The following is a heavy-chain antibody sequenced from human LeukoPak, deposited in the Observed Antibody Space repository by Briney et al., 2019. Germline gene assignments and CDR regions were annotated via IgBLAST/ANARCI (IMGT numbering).Heavy chain of an antibody. J-gene: IGHJ4*02. CDR1: GDSVSSDSSA. V-gene: IGHV6-1*01. CDR3: ARRRYYRFTGYFDY. CDR2: TYYNSKWYN. Sequence: SQTLSLTCAISGDSVSSDSSAWNWFRQSPSRGLEWLGRTYYNSKWYNDYAVSVKSRIAINPDTSKNQFSLQLNSVIPEDTAVYYCARRRYYRFTGYFDYWGQGTPVTVSS. D-gene: IGHD3-9*01.